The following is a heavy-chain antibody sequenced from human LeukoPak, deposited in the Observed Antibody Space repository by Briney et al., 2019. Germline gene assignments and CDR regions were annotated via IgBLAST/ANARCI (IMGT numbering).Heavy chain of an antibody. Sequence: ASVKVSCKASGYTFTSYDINWVRQAPGQGLEWMGWINTNTGNPTYAQGFTGRFVFSLDTSVSTAYLQISSLKAEDTAVYYCARLWFGELLYRDAFDIWGQGTMVTVSS. D-gene: IGHD3-10*01. J-gene: IGHJ3*02. CDR1: GYTFTSYD. CDR2: INTNTGNP. CDR3: ARLWFGELLYRDAFDI. V-gene: IGHV7-4-1*02.